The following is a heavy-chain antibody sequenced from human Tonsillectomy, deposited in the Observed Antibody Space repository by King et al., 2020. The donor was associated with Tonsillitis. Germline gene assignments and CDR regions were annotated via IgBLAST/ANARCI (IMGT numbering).Heavy chain of an antibody. CDR1: GFTFNIYG. J-gene: IGHJ4*02. Sequence: VQLVESGGGVVQPGGSLRLSCAASGFTFNIYGMHWVRQAPGKGLEWVAYVRYDGTNTYYADSVKGRFIISRDNSKNMMYLQMNSLKTEDTAVYNCAKKAPDTLTGYWDSWGQGALVTVSS. CDR2: VRYDGTNT. V-gene: IGHV3-30*02. CDR3: AKKAPDTLTGYWDS. D-gene: IGHD3-9*01.